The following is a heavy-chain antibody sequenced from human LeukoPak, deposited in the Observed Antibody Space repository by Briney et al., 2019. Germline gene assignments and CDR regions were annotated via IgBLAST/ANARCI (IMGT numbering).Heavy chain of an antibody. CDR3: ARLTGYCSSTSCYTPYYYYGMDV. D-gene: IGHD2-2*02. J-gene: IGHJ6*02. V-gene: IGHV4-34*01. CDR1: GGSFSGYY. Sequence: ASETLSLTCAVYGGSFSGYYWSWIRQPPGKGLEWIGEINHSGSTNYNPSLKSRVTISVDTSKNQFSLKLSSVTAADTAVYYCARLTGYCSSTSCYTPYYYYGMDVWGQGTTVTVSS. CDR2: INHSGST.